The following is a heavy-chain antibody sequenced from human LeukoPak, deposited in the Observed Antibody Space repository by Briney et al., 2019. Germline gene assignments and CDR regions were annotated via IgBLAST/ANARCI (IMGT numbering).Heavy chain of an antibody. Sequence: SETLSLTCTVSGGSISSTSYYWGWIRQPPGKGLEWIGSIYYNGRTYHNPFLKSRVTISVDTSKNQFSLKLSSVTAADTAVYYCARSTPGDGYSTWGQGTLVTVSS. CDR1: GGSISSTSYY. D-gene: IGHD5-24*01. CDR2: IYYNGRT. V-gene: IGHV4-39*07. CDR3: ARSTPGDGYST. J-gene: IGHJ4*02.